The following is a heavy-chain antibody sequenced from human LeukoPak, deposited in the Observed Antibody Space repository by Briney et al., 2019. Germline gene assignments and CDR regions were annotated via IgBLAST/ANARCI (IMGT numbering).Heavy chain of an antibody. Sequence: SETLSLTCTVSGDSIRSGGHSWSWIRQHPEKGLEWIGYIYYSGTTKYNPSLKSRVTISVDTSTNQFSLKLTSVTAADTAVYYCAREIITEGDCFDPWGQGILVTVSS. CDR1: GDSIRSGGHS. D-gene: IGHD3-10*01. CDR3: AREIITEGDCFDP. J-gene: IGHJ5*02. CDR2: IYYSGTT. V-gene: IGHV4-31*03.